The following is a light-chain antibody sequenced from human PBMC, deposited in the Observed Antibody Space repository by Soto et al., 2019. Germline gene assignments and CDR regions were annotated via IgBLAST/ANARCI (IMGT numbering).Light chain of an antibody. Sequence: ETVFTQSPGTLSLSPGERATLSCRASQSVSSSYLAWYQQKPGQAPRLLIYVASSRATGIPDRCSGSGSGTDFTLTISRLEPEDFAVYYCQQGNTFGQGTRLEI. J-gene: IGKJ5*01. CDR2: VAS. CDR3: QQGNT. V-gene: IGKV3-20*01. CDR1: QSVSSSY.